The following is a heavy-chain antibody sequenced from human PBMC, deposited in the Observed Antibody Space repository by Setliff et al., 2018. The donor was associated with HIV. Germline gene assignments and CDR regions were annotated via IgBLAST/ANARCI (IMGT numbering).Heavy chain of an antibody. CDR1: GGSISNYY. D-gene: IGHD3-16*01. CDR2: IYYSGGT. J-gene: IGHJ4*02. Sequence: SETLSLTCNVSGGSISNYYWSWIRRPPGKGLEWIGYIYYSGGTHYNPSLKSRITISIDTSKNQFSLKLRSVTAADTAVYYCARDGPMGRFDYWGQGTLVTVSS. V-gene: IGHV4-59*01. CDR3: ARDGPMGRFDY.